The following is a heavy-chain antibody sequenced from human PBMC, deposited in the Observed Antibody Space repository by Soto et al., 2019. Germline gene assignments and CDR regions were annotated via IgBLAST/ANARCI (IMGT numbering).Heavy chain of an antibody. CDR1: GGSISSGGYS. Sequence: TLSLTCAVSGGSISSGGYSWSWIRQPPGKGLEWIGYIYHSGSTYYNPSLKSRVTISVDRSKNQFSLKLSSVTAADTAVYYCARGPPLGLWGQGTLVTVSS. CDR2: IYHSGST. CDR3: ARGPPLGL. V-gene: IGHV4-30-2*01. J-gene: IGHJ4*02. D-gene: IGHD1-26*01.